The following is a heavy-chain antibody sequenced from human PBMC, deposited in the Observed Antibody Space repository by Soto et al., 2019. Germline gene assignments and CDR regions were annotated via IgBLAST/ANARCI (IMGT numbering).Heavy chain of an antibody. V-gene: IGHV5-51*01. CDR3: ARRITGPFDA. D-gene: IGHD1-20*01. CDR2: IYPADSDT. Sequence: GESLKISCKAFGYSFTTNWIGWVRQMPGKGLEWMGIIYPADSDTRYNPSLQGQVTISADKSISTAYLQWASLKASDTAIYYCARRITGPFDAWGQGTLVTVSS. J-gene: IGHJ5*02. CDR1: GYSFTTNW.